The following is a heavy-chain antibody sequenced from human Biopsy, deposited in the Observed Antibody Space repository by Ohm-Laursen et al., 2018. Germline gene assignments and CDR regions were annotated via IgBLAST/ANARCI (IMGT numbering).Heavy chain of an antibody. J-gene: IGHJ5*02. CDR3: ARHPTGFWFDP. V-gene: IGHV4-39*01. CDR2: IYNTETT. CDR1: GGSISSSTTYY. Sequence: TLSLTCTVSGGSISSSTTYYWAWLRQPPGKGLEWIGSIYNTETTFYNPSLKSRVTISVDTSTNQFSLKVSSVTAADTALYFCARHPTGFWFDPWGHGTLATVSS.